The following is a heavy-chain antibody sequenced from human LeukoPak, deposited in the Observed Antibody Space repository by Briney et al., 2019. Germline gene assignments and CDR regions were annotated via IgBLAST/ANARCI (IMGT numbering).Heavy chain of an antibody. CDR3: ARDGCGGDCYSNYYYYMDV. Sequence: GGSLRLSCTAFGFTFSSYAMHWVRQAPGKGLEWVAVISYDGSNKYYADSVKGRFTISRDNSKNTLYLQMNSLRAEDTAVYYCARDGCGGDCYSNYYYYMDVWGKGTTVTVSS. D-gene: IGHD2-21*01. CDR2: ISYDGSNK. V-gene: IGHV3-30-3*01. J-gene: IGHJ6*03. CDR1: GFTFSSYA.